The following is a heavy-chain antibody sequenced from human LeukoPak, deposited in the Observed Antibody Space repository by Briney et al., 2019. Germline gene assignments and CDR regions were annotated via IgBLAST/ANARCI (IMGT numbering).Heavy chain of an antibody. CDR1: GFTFSSYS. D-gene: IGHD6-6*01. CDR2: ISSSSSYI. CDR3: ARVQLVDYYYYSYMDV. J-gene: IGHJ6*03. Sequence: GGSLRLSCAASGFTFSSYSMNWVRQAPGKGLEWVSSISSSSSYIYYADSVKGRFTISRDNAKNSLYLQMNSLRAEDTALYYCARVQLVDYYYYSYMDVWGKGTTVTVSS. V-gene: IGHV3-21*04.